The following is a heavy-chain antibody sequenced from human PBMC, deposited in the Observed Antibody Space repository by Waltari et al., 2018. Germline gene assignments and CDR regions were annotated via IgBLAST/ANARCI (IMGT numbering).Heavy chain of an antibody. CDR1: GGSISSGSYY. CDR2: IYTSGST. D-gene: IGHD3-16*01. Sequence: QVQLQESGPGLVKPSQTLSLTCPVSGGSISSGSYYWSWIRQPAGKGLEWIGRIYTSGSTNYNPSLKSRVTISVDTSKNQFSLKLSSVTAADTAVYYCARYAAWGSLWGQGTLVTVSS. CDR3: ARYAAWGSL. V-gene: IGHV4-61*02. J-gene: IGHJ4*02.